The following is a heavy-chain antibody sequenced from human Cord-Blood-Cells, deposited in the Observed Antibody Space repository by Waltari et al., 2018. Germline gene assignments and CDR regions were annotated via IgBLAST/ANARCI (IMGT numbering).Heavy chain of an antibody. V-gene: IGHV4-59*01. CDR3: ARGYSSSWYWFDP. Sequence: QVQLQESGPGLVKPSEPLSLTCTVSGGPLSSSYRRWTRQPPGTGLEWIGYIYYSGSTNYNPSLKSLVTISVDTSKNQFSLKLSSVTAADTAVYYCARGYSSSWYWFDPWGQGTLVTVSS. CDR1: GGPLSSSY. CDR2: IYYSGST. D-gene: IGHD6-13*01. J-gene: IGHJ5*02.